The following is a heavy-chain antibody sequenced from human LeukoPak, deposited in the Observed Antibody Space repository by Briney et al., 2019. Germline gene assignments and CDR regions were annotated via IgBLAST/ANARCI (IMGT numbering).Heavy chain of an antibody. CDR2: ISNSGGST. CDR3: ARGGSYLSAFDI. J-gene: IGHJ3*02. V-gene: IGHV3-23*01. Sequence: GGSLRLSCAASGFTFSSYGMSWVRQAPGKGLEWVSVISNSGGSTDYADSVKGRFTISRDNSKNTLYLQMNSLRAEDTAVYYCARGGSYLSAFDIWGQGTMVTVSS. D-gene: IGHD1-26*01. CDR1: GFTFSSYG.